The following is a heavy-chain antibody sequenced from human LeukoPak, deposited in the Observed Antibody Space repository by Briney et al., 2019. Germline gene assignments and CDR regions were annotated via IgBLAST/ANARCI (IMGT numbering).Heavy chain of an antibody. CDR3: ARAPLRYDILTGYYRSYFDY. CDR2: INPNSGGT. Sequence: ASVKVSCKASGYTFTSYYMHWVRQAPGQGLEWMGWINPNSGGTNYAQKFQGRVTMTRDTSISTAYMELSRLRSDDTAVYYCARAPLRYDILTGYYRSYFDYWGQGTLVTVSS. CDR1: GYTFTSYY. J-gene: IGHJ4*02. D-gene: IGHD3-9*01. V-gene: IGHV1-2*02.